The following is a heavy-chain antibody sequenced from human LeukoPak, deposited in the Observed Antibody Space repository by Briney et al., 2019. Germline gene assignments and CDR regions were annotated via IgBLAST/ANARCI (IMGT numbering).Heavy chain of an antibody. Sequence: SETLSLTCTVSGGSISSSSYYWGWIRQPPGKGLEWIGSIYYSGSTYYNPSLKSRVTISVDTSKNQFSLKLSSVTAADTAVYYCARTFTFGFTMVRGATTNYPIDYWGQGTLVTVSS. D-gene: IGHD3-10*01. CDR2: IYYSGST. J-gene: IGHJ4*02. V-gene: IGHV4-39*01. CDR3: ARTFTFGFTMVRGATTNYPIDY. CDR1: GGSISSSSYY.